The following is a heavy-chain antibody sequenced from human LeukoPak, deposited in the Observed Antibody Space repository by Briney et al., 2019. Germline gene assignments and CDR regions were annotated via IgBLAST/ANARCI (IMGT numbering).Heavy chain of an antibody. J-gene: IGHJ4*02. CDR3: ARHQWSIAVFDY. V-gene: IGHV4-39*01. Sequence: PSETLSLTCTVSGGSISSSSYYWGWIRQPPGKGLEWIGSIYYSGSTYYNPSLKSRVTISVDTSKNQFSLKLSSVTAADTAVYYCARHQWSIAVFDYWGQGTLVTVSS. CDR1: GGSISSSSYY. D-gene: IGHD6-6*01. CDR2: IYYSGST.